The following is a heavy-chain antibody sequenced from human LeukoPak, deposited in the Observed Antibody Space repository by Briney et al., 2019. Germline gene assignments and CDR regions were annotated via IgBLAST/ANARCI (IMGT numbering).Heavy chain of an antibody. CDR1: GFTFSSYW. CDR2: IKQDGSEK. J-gene: IGHJ2*01. V-gene: IGHV3-7*03. D-gene: IGHD2/OR15-2a*01. Sequence: PGGSLRLSCAASGFTFSSYWMSWVRQAPGKGLEWVANIKQDGSEKYYVDSVKGRFTISRDNAKNSLYLQMNSLRAEDTAVYYCAKGGNYYFDWYFDLWGRGTLVTVSS. CDR3: AKGGNYYFDWYFDL.